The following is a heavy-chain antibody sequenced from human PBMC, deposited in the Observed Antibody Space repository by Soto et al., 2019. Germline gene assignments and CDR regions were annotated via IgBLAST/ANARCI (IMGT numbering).Heavy chain of an antibody. V-gene: IGHV3-33*01. CDR3: ASGGVRGVIHV. Sequence: QVQLVESGGGVVQPGRSLRLSCAASGFTFSSYGMHWVRQAPGKGLEWVAVIWYDGSNKYYADSVKGRFTISRDNSKNTLYLQMNSLRAEDTAVYYCASGGVRGVIHVWGQGTTVTVSS. D-gene: IGHD3-10*01. CDR2: IWYDGSNK. CDR1: GFTFSSYG. J-gene: IGHJ6*02.